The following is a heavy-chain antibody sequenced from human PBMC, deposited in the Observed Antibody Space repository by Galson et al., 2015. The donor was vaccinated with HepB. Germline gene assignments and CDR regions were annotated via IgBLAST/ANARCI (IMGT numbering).Heavy chain of an antibody. CDR1: GYTFASYG. CDR2: ISGYSGDT. V-gene: IGHV1-18*04. CDR3: ARDVLVAGTSRLGF. Sequence: SVKVSCKAAGYTFASYGISWVRQAPGQGLEWMGRISGYSGDTDYAHTFPGRVTMTTDTSTGTAYIEMSSLRSDDTAVYFCARDVLVAGTSRLGFWGQGTLVTVSS. D-gene: IGHD5-12*01. J-gene: IGHJ4*02.